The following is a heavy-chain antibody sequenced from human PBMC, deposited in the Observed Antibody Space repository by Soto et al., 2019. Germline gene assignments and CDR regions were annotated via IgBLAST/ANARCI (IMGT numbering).Heavy chain of an antibody. Sequence: QVQLVQSGAEVKKPGSSVKVSCKASGGTFSSYTISWVRQAPGQGLEWMGRIIPILGIANYAQKFQGRVTITADKTPSTAYMELSNTRSEDTAVYYCARDHAAAGTGDYWGQGTLVTVSS. D-gene: IGHD6-13*01. V-gene: IGHV1-69*08. CDR3: ARDHAAAGTGDY. J-gene: IGHJ4*02. CDR1: GGTFSSYT. CDR2: IIPILGIA.